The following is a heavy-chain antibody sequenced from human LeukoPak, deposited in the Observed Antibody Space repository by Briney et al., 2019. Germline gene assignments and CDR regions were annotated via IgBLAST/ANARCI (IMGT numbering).Heavy chain of an antibody. Sequence: ASVKVSCKASGYKFTSFGVSWVRQAPGQGLQWMGSISGYNGNTNFAQKFQGRVTMTTDTSTSTAYMELRSLRSDDTAVYYCARDSPYSSSSLGFDFWGQGTLVTVSS. J-gene: IGHJ4*02. CDR3: ARDSPYSSSSLGFDF. CDR1: GYKFTSFG. V-gene: IGHV1-18*01. CDR2: ISGYNGNT. D-gene: IGHD6-13*01.